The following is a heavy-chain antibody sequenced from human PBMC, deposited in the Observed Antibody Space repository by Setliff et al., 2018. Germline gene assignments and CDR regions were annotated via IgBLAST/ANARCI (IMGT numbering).Heavy chain of an antibody. Sequence: LSLTCSVSGGSISSGGFYWSWIRQSAGRGLEWIGHFHTGGATDYNLSLKSRVTISLDSSKNQFPLRLSSVTAADAAVYFCARESATIGEFPLYYFDKWGQGIPVTVSS. CDR1: GGSISSGGFY. D-gene: IGHD3-10*01. CDR3: ARESATIGEFPLYYFDK. V-gene: IGHV4-61*09. CDR2: FHTGGAT. J-gene: IGHJ4*02.